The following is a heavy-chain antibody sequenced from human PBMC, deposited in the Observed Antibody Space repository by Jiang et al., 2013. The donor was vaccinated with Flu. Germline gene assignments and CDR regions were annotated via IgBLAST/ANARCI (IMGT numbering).Heavy chain of an antibody. Sequence: GLVQPGGSLRLSCAASGFSFNSSWMHWVRQVPGKGLVWVSRINSDGSNTKYADAVKGRFTISRDNAKNTLFLHMNSLRVEDTAVYYCVRQVTVAGPFNWFDPWGQGNLVIVSS. CDR3: VRQVTVAGPFNWFDP. J-gene: IGHJ5*02. CDR2: INSDGSNT. CDR1: GFSFNSSW. V-gene: IGHV3-74*03. D-gene: IGHD6-19*01.